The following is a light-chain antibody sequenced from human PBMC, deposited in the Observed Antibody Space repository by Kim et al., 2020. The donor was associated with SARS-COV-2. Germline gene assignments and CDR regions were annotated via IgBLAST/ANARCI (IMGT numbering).Light chain of an antibody. J-gene: IGKJ1*01. CDR3: QEYNNWPRT. CDR2: GAS. CDR1: ESISSN. V-gene: IGKV3-15*01. Sequence: VLPGERATLACGTIESISSNLAWYQQKPGQAPRLLIYGASTRATGIPARFSGSGSGTEFTLTISGLQSEDFALYYCQEYNNWPRTFGQGTKVDIK.